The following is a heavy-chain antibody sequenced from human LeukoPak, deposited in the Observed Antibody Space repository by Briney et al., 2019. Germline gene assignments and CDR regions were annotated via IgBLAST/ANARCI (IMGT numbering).Heavy chain of an antibody. Sequence: KPGGCLRLSCAASGFIFSSYTMNWVRQAPGEGLEWVSSISDTSTYIYYADSVEGRFTISRDNAKNSLFLQMNSLRAEDTAVYYCTRAPPGRDGYSEYWGQGTVVTVST. J-gene: IGHJ4*02. CDR1: GFIFSSYT. D-gene: IGHD5-24*01. V-gene: IGHV3-21*01. CDR3: TRAPPGRDGYSEY. CDR2: ISDTSTYI.